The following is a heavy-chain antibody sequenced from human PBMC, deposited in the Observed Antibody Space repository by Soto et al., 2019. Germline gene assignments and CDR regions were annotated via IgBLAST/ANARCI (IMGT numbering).Heavy chain of an antibody. J-gene: IGHJ4*02. Sequence: PSETLSLTCAGYGGSFSGHYWSWIRQPPGKGLEWIGEINQGGTTNYNPSLKSRVTMSVDTSKNQFSLKLSSVTAADTAVYYCARGVTGYSSSWYAYWGQGTLVTVYS. CDR2: INQGGTT. D-gene: IGHD6-13*01. CDR3: ARGVTGYSSSWYAY. CDR1: GGSFSGHY. V-gene: IGHV4-34*01.